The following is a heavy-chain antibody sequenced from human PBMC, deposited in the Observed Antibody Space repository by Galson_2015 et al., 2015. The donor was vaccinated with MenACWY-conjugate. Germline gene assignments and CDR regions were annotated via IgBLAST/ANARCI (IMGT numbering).Heavy chain of an antibody. J-gene: IGHJ4*02. CDR2: INHSGST. CDR3: ARGLHKDIVVVGAWVFDY. D-gene: IGHD2-2*01. V-gene: IGHV4-34*01. CDR1: GGSFSGYY. Sequence: ETLSLTCAVYGGSFSGYYWSWIRQPPGKGLEWIGEINHSGSTNYNPSLKSRVTISVDTSKNQFPLKLSSVTAADTAVYYCARGLHKDIVVVGAWVFDYWGQGTLVTVSS.